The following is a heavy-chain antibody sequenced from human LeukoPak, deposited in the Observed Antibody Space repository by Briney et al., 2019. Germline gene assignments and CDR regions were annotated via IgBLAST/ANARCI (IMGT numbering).Heavy chain of an antibody. CDR1: GYTFTSYD. CDR2: MNPNSGNT. CDR3: ASHGYYGSGSYDYYYMDV. V-gene: IGHV1-8*01. J-gene: IGHJ6*03. D-gene: IGHD3-10*01. Sequence: GASVKVSCKASGYTFTSYDINWVRQATGQGLEWMGWMNPNSGNTGYAQKFQGRVTMTRNTSISTAYMELSSLRSEDTAVYYCASHGYYGSGSYDYYYMDVWGRGTTVTISS.